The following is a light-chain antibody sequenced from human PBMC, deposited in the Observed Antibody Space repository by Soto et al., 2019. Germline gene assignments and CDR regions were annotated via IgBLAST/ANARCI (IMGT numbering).Light chain of an antibody. CDR1: QRVGWS. V-gene: IGKV3-11*01. CDR3: QQRTNWPWT. J-gene: IGKJ1*01. Sequence: DIVLTQSPATLSLSPGERATLSCRASQRVGWSFAWYQQKPGQTPRLLIYDTSSRATGIPARFSARGSGTDFALTISSLEPEDSAVYYCQQRTNWPWTFGQGTKVEIK. CDR2: DTS.